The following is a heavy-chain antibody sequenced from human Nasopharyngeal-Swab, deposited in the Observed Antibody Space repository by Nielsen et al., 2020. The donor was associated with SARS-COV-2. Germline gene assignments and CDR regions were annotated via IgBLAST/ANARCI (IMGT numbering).Heavy chain of an antibody. CDR3: AREGGIAYY. CDR2: ISGSGGST. J-gene: IGHJ4*02. Sequence: GESLKISCAASGFTFSSYAMSWVRQAPGKGLEWVSAISGSGGSTYYADSVKGRFTISRDNAKNSLYLQMNSLRAEDTAVYYCAREGGIAYYWGQGTLVTVSS. D-gene: IGHD6-13*01. V-gene: IGHV3-23*01. CDR1: GFTFSSYA.